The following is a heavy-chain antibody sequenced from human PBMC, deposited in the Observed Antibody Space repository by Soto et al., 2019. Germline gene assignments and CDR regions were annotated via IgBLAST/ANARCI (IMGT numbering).Heavy chain of an antibody. V-gene: IGHV1-18*01. CDR1: GYTFTSYG. CDR3: GRVLLLLFGEPQRYYGMDV. D-gene: IGHD3-10*01. Sequence: VAPVKVSCKASGYTFTSYGISWVRQAPGQGLEWMGWISAYNGNTNYAQKLQGRVTMTTDTSTSTAYMELRSLRSDDTAVYYCGRVLLLLFGEPQRYYGMDVWGQGSTVTVSS. J-gene: IGHJ6*02. CDR2: ISAYNGNT.